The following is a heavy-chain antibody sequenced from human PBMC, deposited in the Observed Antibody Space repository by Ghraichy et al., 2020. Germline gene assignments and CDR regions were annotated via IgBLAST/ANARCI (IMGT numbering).Heavy chain of an antibody. CDR1: GISISSHNW. CDR2: IYHNGRT. CDR3: ARGGSAGAGVSFDD. Sequence: ESLNISCDVTGISISSHNWWSWVRQSPVRGLEWIGEIYHNGRTNYNPSLKSRVTLSVDTSKNQFSLRLTSVTAADTAVYFCARGGSAGAGVSFDDWGQGTLVTVSS. D-gene: IGHD6-19*01. J-gene: IGHJ4*02. V-gene: IGHV4-4*01.